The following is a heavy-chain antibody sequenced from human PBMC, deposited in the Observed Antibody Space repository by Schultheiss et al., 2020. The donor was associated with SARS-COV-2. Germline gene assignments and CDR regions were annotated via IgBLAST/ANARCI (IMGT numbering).Heavy chain of an antibody. V-gene: IGHV4-34*01. Sequence: GSLRLSCAVYGGSFSGYYWSWIRQPPGKGLEWIGEINHSGSTNYNPSLKSRVTISVDTSKNQFSLKLSSVTAADTAVYYCARGLGIAVAAWSYWGQGTLVTVSS. CDR3: ARGLGIAVAAWSY. CDR2: INHSGST. D-gene: IGHD6-19*01. J-gene: IGHJ4*02. CDR1: GGSFSGYY.